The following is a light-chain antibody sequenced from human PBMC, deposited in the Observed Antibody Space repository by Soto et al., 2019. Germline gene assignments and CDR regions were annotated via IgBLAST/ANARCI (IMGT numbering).Light chain of an antibody. CDR3: QQYYSTCCT. CDR1: QTISSW. Sequence: DIQRTQSPSTLSGSVGDRVTITCRASQTISSWLAWYQKKPGKAPKLLIYEASTLASGVPSRFSGSGSGTEFTLTISSLQAEDVAVYYCQQYYSTCCTFGQGTKVDIK. J-gene: IGKJ1*01. V-gene: IGKV1-5*03. CDR2: EAS.